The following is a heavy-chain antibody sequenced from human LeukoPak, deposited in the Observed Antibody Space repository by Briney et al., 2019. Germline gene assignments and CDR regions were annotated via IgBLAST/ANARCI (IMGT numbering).Heavy chain of an antibody. CDR1: GGTFSSYA. CDR3: ALTPGYSSGWYPGMDV. J-gene: IGHJ6*02. V-gene: IGHV1-69*13. D-gene: IGHD6-19*01. Sequence: GASVKVSFTASGGTFSSYAISWVRQAPGQGLEWMGGIIPIFGTANYAQKFQGRVTITADESTSTAYMELSSLRSEDTAVYYCALTPGYSSGWYPGMDVWGQGTTVTVSS. CDR2: IIPIFGTA.